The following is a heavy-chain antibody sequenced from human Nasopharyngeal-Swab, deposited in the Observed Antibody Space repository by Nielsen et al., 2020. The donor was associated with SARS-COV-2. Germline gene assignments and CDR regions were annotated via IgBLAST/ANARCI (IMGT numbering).Heavy chain of an antibody. Sequence: GGSLRLSCAASGITFSSYAMHWVRQAPGKGLEWVAVISYDGSNKYYADSVKGRFTISRDNSKNTLYLQMNSLRAEDTAVYYCARDSSIWAVAGTFFDYWGPGTLVTVSS. D-gene: IGHD6-19*01. V-gene: IGHV3-30-3*01. CDR3: ARDSSIWAVAGTFFDY. CDR2: ISYDGSNK. CDR1: GITFSSYA. J-gene: IGHJ4*02.